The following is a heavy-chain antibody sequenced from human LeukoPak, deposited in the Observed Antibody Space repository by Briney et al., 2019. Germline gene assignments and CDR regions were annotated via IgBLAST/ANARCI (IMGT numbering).Heavy chain of an antibody. CDR3: ARPKTTIRGLYYFDY. D-gene: IGHD4-17*01. CDR2: ISYDGSNK. V-gene: IGHV3-30*03. CDR1: GFTFSSYG. Sequence: QPGRSLRLSCAASGFTFSSYGMHWVRQAPGKGLEWVAVISYDGSNKYYADSVKGRFTISRDNSKNTLYLQMNSLRAEDTAVYYCARPKTTIRGLYYFDYWGQGTLVTVSS. J-gene: IGHJ4*02.